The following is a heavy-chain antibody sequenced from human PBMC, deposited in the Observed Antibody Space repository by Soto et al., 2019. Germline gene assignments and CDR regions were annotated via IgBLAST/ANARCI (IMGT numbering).Heavy chain of an antibody. Sequence: GGSLRLSCAASGFTFSNYAMTWVRQAPGKGLEWLAYISRDGNAIFYADSVNGRFTISRDNAKNSLFLQMDDLRAEDTAMFFCARGAEMSSLTKWFDPWGQGTLVTVSS. J-gene: IGHJ5*02. CDR1: GFTFSNYA. V-gene: IGHV3-11*01. CDR2: ISRDGNAI. CDR3: ARGAEMSSLTKWFDP. D-gene: IGHD1-1*01.